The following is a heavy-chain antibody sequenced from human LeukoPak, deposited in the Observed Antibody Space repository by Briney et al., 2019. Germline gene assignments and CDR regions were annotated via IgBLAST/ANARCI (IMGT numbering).Heavy chain of an antibody. Sequence: GSSVKLSCKASGGTFTSYAISWVRQAPGQGLEWMGRIIPIFGIANYAQKFQGRVTITADKSTSTAYMELSSLRSEDTAVYYCAILQGYSSSSAWFDPWGQGTLVTVSS. J-gene: IGHJ5*02. D-gene: IGHD6-6*01. CDR1: GGTFTSYA. CDR3: AILQGYSSSSAWFDP. CDR2: IIPIFGIA. V-gene: IGHV1-69*04.